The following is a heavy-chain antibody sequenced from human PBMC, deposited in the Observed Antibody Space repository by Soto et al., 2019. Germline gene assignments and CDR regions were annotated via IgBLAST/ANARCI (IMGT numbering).Heavy chain of an antibody. CDR1: GYTFSNYG. D-gene: IGHD3-10*01. J-gene: IGHJ4*02. CDR3: ARVGDYYGSGSYEDY. V-gene: IGHV1-18*01. Sequence: QVQLEQSGAEVKKPGASVKASCKASGYTFSNYGISWVRQAPGQGPEWMGWFSPYNGNANYVQKFQGRVTMTTDTSTSTAYMELRSLRSDDTAVYYCARVGDYYGSGSYEDYWGQGTLVTVSS. CDR2: FSPYNGNA.